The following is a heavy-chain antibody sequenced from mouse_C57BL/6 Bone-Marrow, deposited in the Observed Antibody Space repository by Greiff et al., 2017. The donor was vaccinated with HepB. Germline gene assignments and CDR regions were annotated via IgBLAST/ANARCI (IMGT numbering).Heavy chain of an antibody. D-gene: IGHD2-3*01. V-gene: IGHV1-15*01. Sequence: QVHVKQSGAELVRPGASVTLSCKASGYTFTDYEMHWVKQTPVHGLEWIGAIDPETGGTAYNQKFKGKAILTADKSSSTAYMEIRSLTSEDSAVYYCTRSEDGYYFYYAMDYWGQGTSVTVSS. CDR2: IDPETGGT. CDR1: GYTFTDYE. CDR3: TRSEDGYYFYYAMDY. J-gene: IGHJ4*01.